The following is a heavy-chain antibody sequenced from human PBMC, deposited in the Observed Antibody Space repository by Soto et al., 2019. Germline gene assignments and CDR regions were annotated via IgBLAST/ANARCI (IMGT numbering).Heavy chain of an antibody. V-gene: IGHV1-69*01. CDR3: PIRRRYYDSSGYSEYFQH. J-gene: IGHJ1*01. CDR1: GGTFSSYA. CDR2: IIPIFGTA. D-gene: IGHD3-22*01. Sequence: QVQLVQSGAEVKKPGSSVKVSCKASGGTFSSYAISWVRQAPGQGLEWMGGIIPIFGTANYAQKFQGRVTITADESTSTAYMELSSLRSEDTAVYYCPIRRRYYDSSGYSEYFQHWGQGTLVTVSS.